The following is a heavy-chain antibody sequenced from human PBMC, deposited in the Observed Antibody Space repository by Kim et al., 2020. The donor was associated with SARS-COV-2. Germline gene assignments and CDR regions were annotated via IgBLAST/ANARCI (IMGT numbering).Heavy chain of an antibody. CDR3: TTDLGWNYIHYYYYYMDV. Sequence: KGRFTISRDDSKNTLYLQMNSLKTEDTAVYYCTTDLGWNYIHYYYYYMDVWGKGTTVTVSS. J-gene: IGHJ6*03. D-gene: IGHD1-7*01. V-gene: IGHV3-15*01.